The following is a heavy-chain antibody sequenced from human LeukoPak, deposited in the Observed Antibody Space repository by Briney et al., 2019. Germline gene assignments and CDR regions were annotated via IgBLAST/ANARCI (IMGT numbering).Heavy chain of an antibody. V-gene: IGHV1-2*06. J-gene: IGHJ4*02. Sequence: ASVKVSCEASGYIFTDYYMHWVRQAPGQGLEWMGRINPNSGGTNYVQNFQGRVTMSRDTSISTVYMEMSRVRSDDTAVYYCATPNWGDDIFTGYSSRGQGTLLTVPS. D-gene: IGHD3-9*01. CDR3: ATPNWGDDIFTGYSS. CDR2: INPNSGGT. CDR1: GYIFTDYY.